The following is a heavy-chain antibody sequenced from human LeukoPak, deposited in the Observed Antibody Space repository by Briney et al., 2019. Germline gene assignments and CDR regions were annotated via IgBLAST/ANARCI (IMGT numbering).Heavy chain of an antibody. Sequence: PGGSLRLSCAASGFTFSSYWMHWVRQAPGKGLVWVSRINSDGSSTSYADSVKGRFTNSRDNAKNTLYLQMNSLRAEDTAVYYCARDLRITIFGVVIVEGYNWFDPWGQGTLVTVSS. CDR3: ARDLRITIFGVVIVEGYNWFDP. J-gene: IGHJ5*02. CDR2: INSDGSST. CDR1: GFTFSSYW. V-gene: IGHV3-74*01. D-gene: IGHD3-3*01.